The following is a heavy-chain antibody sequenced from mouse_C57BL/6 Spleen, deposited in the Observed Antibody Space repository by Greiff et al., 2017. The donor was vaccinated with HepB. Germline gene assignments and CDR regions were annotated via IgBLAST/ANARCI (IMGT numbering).Heavy chain of an antibody. V-gene: IGHV1-31*01. J-gene: IGHJ2*01. CDR2: IYPYNGAS. Sequence: EVQLQESGPELVKPGASVKISCKASGYSLTGYYMHWVKQSPGNILDWIGYIYPYNGASSYNQKFKGKATLTGDKSSSTTYMELRSLTSEDSAVYDCSSGSNPDCWGQGTTLTAAS. CDR1: GYSLTGYY. CDR3: SSGSNPDC. D-gene: IGHD1-1*01.